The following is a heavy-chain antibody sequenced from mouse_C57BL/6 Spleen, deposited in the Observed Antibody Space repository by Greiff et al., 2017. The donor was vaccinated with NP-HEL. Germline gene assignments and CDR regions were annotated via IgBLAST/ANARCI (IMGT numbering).Heavy chain of an antibody. V-gene: IGHV1-22*01. CDR3: ASPLYYLDD. Sequence: EVKLQESGPELVKPGASVKMSCKASGYTFTDYNMHWVKQSHGKSLEWIGYINPNNGGTSYNQKFKGKATLTVNKSSSTAYMELRSLTSEDSAVYYCASPLYYLDDWGQGTTLTVSS. CDR2: INPNNGGT. D-gene: IGHD2-1*01. CDR1: GYTFTDYN. J-gene: IGHJ2*01.